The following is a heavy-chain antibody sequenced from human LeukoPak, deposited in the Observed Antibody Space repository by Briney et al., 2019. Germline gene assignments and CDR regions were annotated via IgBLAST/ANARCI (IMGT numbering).Heavy chain of an antibody. CDR2: ISSSGSTI. CDR1: GFTFSDYY. J-gene: IGHJ5*01. Sequence: PGGSLRLSCAASGFTFSDYYMSWIRQAPGKGLEWVSYISSSGSTIYYADSVKGRFTISRDNAKNSLYLQMNSLRAEDTAVYYCARDRQEQHQVDSGNHLDNWFDSWGQGTLVTVSS. V-gene: IGHV3-11*04. CDR3: ARDRQEQHQVDSGNHLDNWFDS. D-gene: IGHD3/OR15-3a*01.